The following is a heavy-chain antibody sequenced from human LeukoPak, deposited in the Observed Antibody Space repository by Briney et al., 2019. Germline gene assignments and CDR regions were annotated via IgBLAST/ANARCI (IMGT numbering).Heavy chain of an antibody. J-gene: IGHJ4*02. D-gene: IGHD3-10*01. Sequence: SETVSLTCAVYGGSFSGYCWSWIRQPPGKGLEWIGEINHSGSTNYNASLKSRVTISVDTSKNQFSLKLSSVTAADTAVYYCARYLWFGELRYYFDYWGQGTLVTVSS. V-gene: IGHV4-34*01. CDR3: ARYLWFGELRYYFDY. CDR1: GGSFSGYC. CDR2: INHSGST.